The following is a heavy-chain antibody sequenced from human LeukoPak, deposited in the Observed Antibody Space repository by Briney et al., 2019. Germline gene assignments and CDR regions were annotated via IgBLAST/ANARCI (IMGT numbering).Heavy chain of an antibody. V-gene: IGHV5-51*01. CDR3: ARPGGYCSGNTCEGAFDI. D-gene: IGHD2-15*01. CDR2: IFPADSDT. CDR1: GYTFTTDW. Sequence: GESLKISCKGSGYTFTTDWIGWVRQMPGKGLEWMGIIFPADSDTKYSPSFQGQATMSADKSISTAYLQWSSLKASDTATYYCARPGGYCSGNTCEGAFDIWGQGTVVTVSS. J-gene: IGHJ3*02.